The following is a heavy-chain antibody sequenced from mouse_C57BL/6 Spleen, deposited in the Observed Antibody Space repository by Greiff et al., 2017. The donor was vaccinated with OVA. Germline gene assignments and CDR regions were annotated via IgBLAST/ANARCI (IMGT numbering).Heavy chain of an antibody. Sequence: EESGPGLVKPSQSLSLTCSVTGYSITSGYYWNWIRQFPGNKLEWMGYISYDGSNNYNPSLKNRISITRDTSKNQFFLKLNSVTTEDTATYYCARDRILDYWGQGTTLTVSS. J-gene: IGHJ2*01. V-gene: IGHV3-6*01. CDR3: ARDRILDY. CDR1: GYSITSGYY. CDR2: ISYDGSN.